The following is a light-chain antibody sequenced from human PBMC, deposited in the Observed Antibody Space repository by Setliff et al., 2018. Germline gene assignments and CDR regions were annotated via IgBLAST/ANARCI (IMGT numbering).Light chain of an antibody. CDR1: GSDVGGYDY. CDR2: DVI. Sequence: QSALTQPASVSGSSGQTIILSCTGTGSDVGGYDYISWYQLHPGKVPKLMIYDVINRPSGVSDRFSGSKSGNTASLTISGLQAEDEATYYCISYLYSQTLYVFGTGTKVTVL. J-gene: IGLJ1*01. V-gene: IGLV2-14*03. CDR3: ISYLYSQTLYV.